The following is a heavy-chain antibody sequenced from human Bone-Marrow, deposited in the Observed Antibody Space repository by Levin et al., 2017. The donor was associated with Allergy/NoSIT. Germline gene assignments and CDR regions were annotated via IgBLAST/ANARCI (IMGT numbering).Heavy chain of an antibody. V-gene: IGHV4-39*01. CDR2: INFRGST. CDR1: GASVTSATHY. D-gene: IGHD3-10*01. J-gene: IGHJ5*02. CDR3: ARLGGSGRFYYYYLGP. Sequence: SQTLSLTCSVSGASVTSATHYWAWIRQAPGKGLEWIATINFRGSTLYDPSLKSRVTISLDTSKSRFSLKLTSVTAADTAVYYCARLGGSGRFYYYYLGPWGQGTLVTVSS.